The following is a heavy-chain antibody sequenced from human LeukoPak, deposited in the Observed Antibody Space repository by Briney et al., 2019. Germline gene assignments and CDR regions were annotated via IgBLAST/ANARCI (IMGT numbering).Heavy chain of an antibody. Sequence: PSETLSLTCAVYGGSFSGYYWSWIRQPPGKGLEWIGEINHSGSTNYNPSLKSRVTISVDTSKNQFSLKLSSVTAADTAVYYCARIVPRYCSGGSCRGSKIYYYYYGMDVWGQGTTVTVSS. V-gene: IGHV4-34*01. D-gene: IGHD2-15*01. CDR1: GGSFSGYY. CDR3: ARIVPRYCSGGSCRGSKIYYYYYGMDV. J-gene: IGHJ6*02. CDR2: INHSGST.